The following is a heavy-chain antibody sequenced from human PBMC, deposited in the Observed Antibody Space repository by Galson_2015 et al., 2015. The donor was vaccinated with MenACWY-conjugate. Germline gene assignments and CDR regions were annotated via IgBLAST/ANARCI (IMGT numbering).Heavy chain of an antibody. CDR3: ATYCSSPSCYANGAY. D-gene: IGHD2-2*01. CDR2: INSDGSSA. Sequence: CLRLSCAASGFTFRSYWMHRGRQSPGKGVVWVSRINSDGSSANYADSVKGRFTISRDNAKNALYLQMNSLSAEDTAVYYCATYCSSPSCYANGAYWGQGTLVTVSS. CDR1: GFTFRSYW. J-gene: IGHJ4*02. V-gene: IGHV3-74*01.